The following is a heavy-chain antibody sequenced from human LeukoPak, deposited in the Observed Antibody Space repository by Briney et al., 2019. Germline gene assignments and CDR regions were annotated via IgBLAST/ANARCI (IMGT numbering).Heavy chain of an antibody. V-gene: IGHV4-30-2*01. D-gene: IGHD3-9*01. J-gene: IGHJ3*02. CDR1: GGSISRGGYS. CDR3: ARGARDILTGLRQFRDAFDI. Sequence: SETLSLTCAVSGGSISRGGYSWSWIRQPPGKGLEWIGYICHSGSTYYNPSLKSRVTISVDRSKNQFSLKLSSVTAADTAVYYCARGARDILTGLRQFRDAFDIWGQGTMVTVSS. CDR2: ICHSGST.